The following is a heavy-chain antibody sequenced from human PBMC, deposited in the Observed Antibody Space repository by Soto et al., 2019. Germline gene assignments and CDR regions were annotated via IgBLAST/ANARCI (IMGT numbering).Heavy chain of an antibody. CDR2: ISSSGSTI. V-gene: IGHV3-48*02. D-gene: IGHD2-15*01. CDR1: GFTFSSYS. CDR3: ARGAQCSGGTCYSGDY. Sequence: RGSLRLSCAASGFTFSSYSMNWFRQSPGKGLEWVSYISSSGSTIYYADSVKGRFTISRDKAKNSLYLQMNSLRDEDTAVYYCARGAQCSGGTCYSGDYWGQGTLVTVSS. J-gene: IGHJ4*02.